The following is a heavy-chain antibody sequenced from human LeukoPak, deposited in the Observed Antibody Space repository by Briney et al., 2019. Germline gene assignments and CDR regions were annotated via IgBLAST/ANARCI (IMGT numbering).Heavy chain of an antibody. CDR1: GFTFSSYA. CDR2: ISYDGSNK. J-gene: IGHJ4*02. CDR3: ARDSLGYCGGGSCYSEYYFDY. D-gene: IGHD2-15*01. V-gene: IGHV3-30-3*01. Sequence: GGSLRLSCAASGFTFSSYAMHWVRQAPGKGLEWVAVISYDGSNKYYADSVKGRFTISRDNAENSLYLQMNSLRAEDTAVYYCARDSLGYCGGGSCYSEYYFDYWGQGTLVTVSS.